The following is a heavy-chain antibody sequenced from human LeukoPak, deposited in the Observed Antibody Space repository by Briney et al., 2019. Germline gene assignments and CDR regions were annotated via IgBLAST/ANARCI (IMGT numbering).Heavy chain of an antibody. CDR1: GFTFSSYA. CDR3: AKHPGGVLRYFDWFDP. D-gene: IGHD3-9*01. V-gene: IGHV3-23*01. Sequence: GGSLRLYCAASGFTFSSYAMSWGRQAPGKGLEWVSAISGSGGSTYYADSVKGRFTISRDNSKNTLYLQMNSLRAEDTAVYYCAKHPGGVLRYFDWFDPWGQGTLVTVSS. J-gene: IGHJ5*02. CDR2: ISGSGGST.